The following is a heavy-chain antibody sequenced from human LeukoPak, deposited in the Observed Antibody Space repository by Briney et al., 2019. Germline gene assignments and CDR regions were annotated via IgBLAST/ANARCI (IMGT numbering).Heavy chain of an antibody. J-gene: IGHJ4*02. V-gene: IGHV1-69*13. CDR1: GGTFSSYA. CDR3: ARGVYCGGDCYSAFDY. Sequence: GASVNVSCKASGGTFSSYAISWVRQAPGQGLEWMGGIIPIFGTANYAQKFQGRVTITADESTSTAYMELSSLRSEDTAVYYCARGVYCGGDCYSAFDYWGQGTLVTVSS. CDR2: IIPIFGTA. D-gene: IGHD2-21*02.